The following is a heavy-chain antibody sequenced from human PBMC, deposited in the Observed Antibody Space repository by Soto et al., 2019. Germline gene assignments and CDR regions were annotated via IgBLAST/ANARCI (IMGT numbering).Heavy chain of an antibody. Sequence: GGSLRLSWTVSGFAFNNYGINWVRQAPGKGLEWVSSISKSDYTYYSDSVKGRFTISRDNAKNSVSLQMNTLRVEDTAVYYCAREDSIIIPAVSDFWGKGTLVTVSS. J-gene: IGHJ4*02. D-gene: IGHD2-2*01. CDR2: ISKSDYT. V-gene: IGHV3-21*01. CDR1: GFAFNNYG. CDR3: AREDSIIIPAVSDF.